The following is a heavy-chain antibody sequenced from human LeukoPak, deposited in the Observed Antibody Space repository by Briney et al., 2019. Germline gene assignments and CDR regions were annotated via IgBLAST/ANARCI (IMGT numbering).Heavy chain of an antibody. V-gene: IGHV3-11*01. Sequence: GGSLRLSCAASGFTFSDYYMSWIRQAPGKGLEWVSYISSSGSTIYYAGSVKGRFTISRDNAKNSLYLQMNSLRAEDTAVYYCAKLANDYGGNSVDYWGQGTLVTVSS. CDR2: ISSSGSTI. J-gene: IGHJ4*02. CDR1: GFTFSDYY. D-gene: IGHD4-23*01. CDR3: AKLANDYGGNSVDY.